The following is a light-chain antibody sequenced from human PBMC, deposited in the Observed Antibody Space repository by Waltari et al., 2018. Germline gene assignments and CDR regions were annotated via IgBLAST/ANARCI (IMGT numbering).Light chain of an antibody. CDR3: SSYTSSSTFSVV. V-gene: IGLV2-14*01. Sequence: QSALTQPASVSGSPGQSITISCTGTSSDVGGYNYVSWYQQHPGKAPKLIIYEVTNRPSGVSNRFPGSKSGNPASLTISGLQADDEADYSCSSYTSSSTFSVVFGGGTKLTVL. CDR1: SSDVGGYNY. CDR2: EVT. J-gene: IGLJ2*01.